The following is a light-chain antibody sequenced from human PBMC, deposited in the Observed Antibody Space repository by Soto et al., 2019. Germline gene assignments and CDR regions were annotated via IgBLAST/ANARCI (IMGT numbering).Light chain of an antibody. CDR1: QSVSTY. Sequence: EIVLTQSPATLSLSPGERATLSCRASQSVSTYVAWYQQKPGQAPRLLIYDTSNGATGIPARFSGSGSGTDFTLTISSLEPEDFAVYYCQQRRNWPLTFGQGTRLEIK. J-gene: IGKJ5*01. CDR2: DTS. V-gene: IGKV3-11*01. CDR3: QQRRNWPLT.